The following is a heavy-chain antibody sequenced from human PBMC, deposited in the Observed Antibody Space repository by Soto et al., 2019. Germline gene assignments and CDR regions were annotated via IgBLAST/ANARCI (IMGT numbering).Heavy chain of an antibody. CDR2: IYYSGST. CDR3: ARVVDYDSSGYCSFAY. D-gene: IGHD3-22*01. CDR1: GGSICSGGYY. V-gene: IGHV4-31*03. J-gene: IGHJ4*02. Sequence: PSESLPLTCTVSGGSICSGGYYWSWIRQHPVKGLEWIGYIYYSGSTYYNPSLKSRVTISVDTSTNQFSLKLSSVTAADTAVHYLARVVDYDSSGYCSFAYWRQGTLFTVSS.